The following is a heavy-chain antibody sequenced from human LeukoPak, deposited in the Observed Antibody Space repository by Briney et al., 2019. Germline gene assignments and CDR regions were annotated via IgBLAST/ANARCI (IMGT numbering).Heavy chain of an antibody. CDR1: GFTFDDYA. Sequence: AGRSLRLSCAASGFTFDDYAMHWVRQAPGKGLEWVSGISWNSGSIVYADSVKGRFTISRDNAKNSLYLQMNSLRAEDTALYYCAKDNAPGYYDSSGYYYDWYFDLWGRGTLVTVSS. D-gene: IGHD3-22*01. V-gene: IGHV3-9*01. CDR2: ISWNSGSI. CDR3: AKDNAPGYYDSSGYYYDWYFDL. J-gene: IGHJ2*01.